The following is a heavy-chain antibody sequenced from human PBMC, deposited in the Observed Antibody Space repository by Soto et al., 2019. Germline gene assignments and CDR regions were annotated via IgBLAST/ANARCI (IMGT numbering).Heavy chain of an antibody. Sequence: ASVKVSGKTAGYAFTSYAMHWVRKDPGQRLEWMGWINAGNGNTKYSQKFQGRVTITRDTSASTAYMELSSLRSGDTAVYYCTRDARSSSAGIKLWYYWGQGTLVTVSS. V-gene: IGHV1-3*01. D-gene: IGHD5-18*01. CDR1: GYAFTSYA. CDR3: TRDARSSSAGIKLWYY. CDR2: INAGNGNT. J-gene: IGHJ4*02.